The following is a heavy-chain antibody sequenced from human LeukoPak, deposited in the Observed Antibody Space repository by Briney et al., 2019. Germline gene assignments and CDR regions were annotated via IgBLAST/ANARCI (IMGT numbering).Heavy chain of an antibody. J-gene: IGHJ6*03. CDR1: GFTFDDYG. CDR2: INWNGGST. Sequence: GGSLRLSCAASGFTFDDYGMSWVRQAPGKGLEWVSGINWNGGSTGYADSVKGRFTISRDNAKNSLYLQMNSLRAEDTALYYCARLDYYGSGSYYNDYYYYMDVWGKGTTVTVSS. D-gene: IGHD3-10*01. V-gene: IGHV3-20*04. CDR3: ARLDYYGSGSYYNDYYYYMDV.